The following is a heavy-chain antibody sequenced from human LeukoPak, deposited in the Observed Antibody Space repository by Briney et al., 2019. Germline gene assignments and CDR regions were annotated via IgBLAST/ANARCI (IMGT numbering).Heavy chain of an antibody. J-gene: IGHJ3*02. V-gene: IGHV3-11*04. CDR3: VREVYFYDDSAMEGGLDI. D-gene: IGHD3-22*01. CDR2: ITSGGTTM. CDR1: GFKFSDSY. Sequence: GGSLRLSCVASGFKFSDSYMNWIRQAPGKGLEWISYITSGGTTMYYADSVKGRFTVSRDNAKNSLHLQMNSLRAEDTAVYYCVREVYFYDDSAMEGGLDIWGHGTVVTVSS.